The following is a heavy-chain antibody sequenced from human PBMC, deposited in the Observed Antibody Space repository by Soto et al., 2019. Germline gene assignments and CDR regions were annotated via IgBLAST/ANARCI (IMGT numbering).Heavy chain of an antibody. V-gene: IGHV4-39*01. CDR3: ARHYYDSSGYWGY. J-gene: IGHJ4*02. D-gene: IGHD3-22*01. Sequence: SETLSLTCSVSGDSIRGSSYHWGWIRQPPGKGLEWIGSVYKSVSTYYNPSLKSRVTVSVDTSKNQFSLKLSSVTAADTAVYYCARHYYDSSGYWGYWGQGTLVTISS. CDR2: VYKSVST. CDR1: GDSIRGSSYH.